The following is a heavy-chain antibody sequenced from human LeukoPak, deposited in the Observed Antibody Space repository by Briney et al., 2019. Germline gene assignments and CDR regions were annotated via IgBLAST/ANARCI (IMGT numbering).Heavy chain of an antibody. CDR2: IYTSGST. D-gene: IGHD6-19*01. CDR1: GGSISSYY. J-gene: IGHJ4*02. V-gene: IGHV4-4*07. CDR3: AREWGVAVAGRPLTKN. Sequence: SETLSLTCTVSGGSISSYYWSWIRQPAGKGLEWIGRIYTSGSTNYNPSLKSRVTISVDTSKNQFSLKLSSVTAADTAVYYCAREWGVAVAGRPLTKNWGQGTLVTVSS.